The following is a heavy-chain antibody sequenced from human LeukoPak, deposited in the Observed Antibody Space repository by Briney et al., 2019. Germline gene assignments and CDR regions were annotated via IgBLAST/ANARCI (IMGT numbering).Heavy chain of an antibody. CDR3: ARIVHSSSWYVYTPDYYGVDV. V-gene: IGHV1-2*02. CDR2: INPSNGVT. J-gene: IGHJ6*02. D-gene: IGHD6-13*01. CDR1: GYTFIEYH. Sequence: ASVKVSCKASGYTFIEYHLHWVRQAPGQGLEWMGWINPSNGVTNFAQTFRGRVALTRDTSIDTVYMDLTSLKFDDTAVYYCARIVHSSSWYVYTPDYYGVDVWGQGTTVTVSS.